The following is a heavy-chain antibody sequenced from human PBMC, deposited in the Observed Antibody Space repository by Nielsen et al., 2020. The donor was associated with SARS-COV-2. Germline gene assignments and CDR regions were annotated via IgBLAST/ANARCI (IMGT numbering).Heavy chain of an antibody. CDR3: AREGDSRVPGNWFDT. V-gene: IGHV4-61*01. Sequence: SETLSLTCTVSGGSVSSGSYYWSWIRQPPGKGLEWIGYIYYSGSTNYNPSLKSRATISVDTSKNQISLRLRSVTAADTAFYYCAREGDSRVPGNWFDTWGRGALVTVSS. J-gene: IGHJ5*02. CDR2: IYYSGST. CDR1: GGSVSSGSYY. D-gene: IGHD2-2*01.